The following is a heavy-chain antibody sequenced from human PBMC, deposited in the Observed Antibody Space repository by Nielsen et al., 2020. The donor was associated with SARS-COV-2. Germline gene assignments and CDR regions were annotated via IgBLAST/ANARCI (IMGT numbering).Heavy chain of an antibody. CDR3: ARVGSSGYFRHYFYY. J-gene: IGHJ4*02. CDR2: IYYSGST. CDR1: GGSISSYY. D-gene: IGHD3-22*01. Sequence: SETLSLTCTVSGGSISSYYWSWIRQPPGKGLEWIGYIYYSGSTNYNPSLKSRVTISVDTSTNQFSLKLSSVTAADTAVYYCARVGSSGYFRHYFYYWGQGTLVTVSS. V-gene: IGHV4-59*01.